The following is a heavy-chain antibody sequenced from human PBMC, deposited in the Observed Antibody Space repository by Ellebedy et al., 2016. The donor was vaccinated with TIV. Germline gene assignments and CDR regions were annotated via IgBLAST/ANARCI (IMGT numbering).Heavy chain of an antibody. Sequence: PGGSLRLSCAASTFSFSTYDMNWFRQAPGKRLEWLSFISSSAGVIKYADSVRGRFTISRDNAKNSLYLQMNSLRAEDTAVYYCTREYWGVDYWGQGTLVTVSS. CDR2: ISSSAGVI. D-gene: IGHD7-27*01. J-gene: IGHJ4*02. V-gene: IGHV3-48*03. CDR3: TREYWGVDY. CDR1: TFSFSTYD.